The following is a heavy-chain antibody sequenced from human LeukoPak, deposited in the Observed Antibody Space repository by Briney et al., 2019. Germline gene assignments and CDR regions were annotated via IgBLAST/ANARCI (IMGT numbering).Heavy chain of an antibody. CDR1: GGRISRGDYY. CDR2: IYYNLST. CDR3: ASNPFYSSGWQIDY. Sequence: SQTLSLTCTVSGGRISRGDYYWSWIRQPPGKVLESYRYIYYNLSTYYNPPLKSRVTISVDTSKNQFSLKLSSVTAADTAVYYCASNPFYSSGWQIDYWGQGTLVTVSS. J-gene: IGHJ4*02. V-gene: IGHV4-30-4*01. D-gene: IGHD6-19*01.